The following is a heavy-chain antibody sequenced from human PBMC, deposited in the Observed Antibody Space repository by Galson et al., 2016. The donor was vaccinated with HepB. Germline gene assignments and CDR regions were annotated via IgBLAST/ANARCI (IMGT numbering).Heavy chain of an antibody. CDR3: AREPVRLDDLLTGPPKNPDY. CDR2: ISSSGTTI. Sequence: SLRLSCAASGFTFSRYEMNWVRQAPGKGLEWVSYISSSGTTIYYAASVKGRFTISRDNAKNSLYLQMNSLRAEDTAVYYCAREPVRLDDLLTGPPKNPDYWGQGTLVTVS. V-gene: IGHV3-48*03. CDR1: GFTFSRYE. D-gene: IGHD3-9*01. J-gene: IGHJ4*02.